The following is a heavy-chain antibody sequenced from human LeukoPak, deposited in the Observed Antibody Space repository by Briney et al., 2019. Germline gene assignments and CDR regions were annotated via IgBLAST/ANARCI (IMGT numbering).Heavy chain of an antibody. V-gene: IGHV3-9*01. D-gene: IGHD3-22*01. CDR2: ISWNSGSI. CDR1: GFTFDDYA. Sequence: GRSLRLSCAASGFTFDDYAMHWVRQAPGKGLEWVSGISWNSGSIGYADSVKSRFTISRDNAKNSLYLQMNSLRAEDTALYYCAKDMSYDSSGSDYWGQGTLVTVSS. J-gene: IGHJ4*02. CDR3: AKDMSYDSSGSDY.